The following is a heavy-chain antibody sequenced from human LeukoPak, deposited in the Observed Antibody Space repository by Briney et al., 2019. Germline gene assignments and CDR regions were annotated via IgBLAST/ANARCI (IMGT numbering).Heavy chain of an antibody. V-gene: IGHV1-69*05. D-gene: IGHD3-3*01. CDR1: GGTFNSYA. CDR3: ARSDRTIFGVAGANWFDP. Sequence: GSSVTVSCKASGGTFNSYAVSWVRQAPGQGLEWMGGIIPIFGTANYAQKFQGRVTITTDESTSTAYMELSSLRSEDTAVYYCARSDRTIFGVAGANWFDPWGQGTLVTVSS. CDR2: IIPIFGTA. J-gene: IGHJ5*02.